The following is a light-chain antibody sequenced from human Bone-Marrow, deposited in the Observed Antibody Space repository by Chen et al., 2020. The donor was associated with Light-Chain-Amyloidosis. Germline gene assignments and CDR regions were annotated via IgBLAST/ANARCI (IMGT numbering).Light chain of an antibody. CDR2: DDR. Sequence: SYVLTQPSSVSVAPGQTATIACGGNNIGSTSVHWYQQTPGPAPLLVVEDDRYRTSGIPERLSGSNAGNTATLTFRRGEAGDEADYCCQVWDRSSDRPVFGGGTKLTVL. CDR1: NIGSTS. J-gene: IGLJ3*02. CDR3: QVWDRSSDRPV. V-gene: IGLV3-21*02.